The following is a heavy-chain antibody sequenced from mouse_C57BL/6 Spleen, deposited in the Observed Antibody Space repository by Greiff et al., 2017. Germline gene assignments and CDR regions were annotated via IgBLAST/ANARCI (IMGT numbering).Heavy chain of an antibody. CDR2: INYDGSST. CDR3: ARGYSLFDY. CDR1: GFTFSDYY. Sequence: EVKLMESEGGLVQPGSSMKLSCTASGFTFSDYYMAWVRQVPEKGLEWVANINYDGSSTYYLDSLKSRFIISRDNAKNILYLQMSSLKSEDTATYYCARGYSLFDYWGQGTTLTGSS. J-gene: IGHJ2*01. V-gene: IGHV5-16*01.